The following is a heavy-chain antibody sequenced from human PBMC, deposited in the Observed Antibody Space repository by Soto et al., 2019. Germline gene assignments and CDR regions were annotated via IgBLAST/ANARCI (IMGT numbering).Heavy chain of an antibody. D-gene: IGHD3-10*01. CDR3: VRRDYGSCLDY. CDR1: GYSFISFW. CDR2: IDPGDSDI. Sequence: PXXSLKISWKGSGYSFISFWIGWVRQMPGKGLEWMGVIDPGDSDIAYSPSFQGQVTISADKSISTAYLQWRSLKASDTAMYYCVRRDYGSCLDYWGQGTLVTVSS. J-gene: IGHJ4*02. V-gene: IGHV5-51*01.